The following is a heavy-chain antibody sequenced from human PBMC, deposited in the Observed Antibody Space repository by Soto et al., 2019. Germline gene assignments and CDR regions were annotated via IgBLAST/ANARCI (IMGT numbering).Heavy chain of an antibody. D-gene: IGHD3-22*01. CDR3: ARAEYYESSGYYERPYDYYGMDV. V-gene: IGHV1-69*13. CDR1: GGTFSSYA. J-gene: IGHJ6*02. Sequence: SVKVSCKASGGTFSSYAISWVRQAPGQGLEWMGGIIPIFGTANYAQKFQGRVTITADESTSTAYMELSSLRSEDTAVYYCARAEYYESSGYYERPYDYYGMDVWGQGTTVIVSS. CDR2: IIPIFGTA.